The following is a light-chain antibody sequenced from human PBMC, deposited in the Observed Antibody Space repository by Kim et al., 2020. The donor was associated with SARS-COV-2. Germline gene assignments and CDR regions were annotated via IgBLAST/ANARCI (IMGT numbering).Light chain of an antibody. Sequence: SSELTQDPAVSVALGQTVRITCQGDSLRSYYATWYQQKPGQAPILVIYGKNNRPSGIPDRFSGSSSGNTASLTITWTQAGDEAAYYCNSRDSNDNVVFGR. CDR1: SLRSYY. J-gene: IGLJ2*01. V-gene: IGLV3-19*01. CDR2: GKN. CDR3: NSRDSNDNVV.